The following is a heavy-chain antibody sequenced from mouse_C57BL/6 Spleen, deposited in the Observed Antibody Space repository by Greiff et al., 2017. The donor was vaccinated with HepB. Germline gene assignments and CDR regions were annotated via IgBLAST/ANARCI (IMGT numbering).Heavy chain of an antibody. CDR1: GYSFTGYY. CDR2: INPSTGGT. J-gene: IGHJ2*01. Sequence: VQLQQSGPELVKPGASVKISCKASGYSFTGYYMHWVKQSSEKSLEWIGEINPSTGGTSYNQKFKGKATLTVDKSSSTAYMQLKSLTSEDSAVYYCARSVITTAPLDYWGQGTTLTVSS. D-gene: IGHD1-1*01. CDR3: ARSVITTAPLDY. V-gene: IGHV1-43*01.